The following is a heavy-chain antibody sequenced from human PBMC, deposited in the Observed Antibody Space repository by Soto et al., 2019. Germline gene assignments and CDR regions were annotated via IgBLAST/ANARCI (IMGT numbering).Heavy chain of an antibody. J-gene: IGHJ4*02. Sequence: EVQLLESGGGSVQPGGSLRLSCAASGFTFSTYAMSWVRQAPGKGLEWVSAISGTGGSTYYADSVKGRFTISRDKSKKTLYLQMNSLRAEDTAVYYCAKNWDTTSSSSSHWGQGTLVTVSP. V-gene: IGHV3-23*01. CDR1: GFTFSTYA. CDR3: AKNWDTTSSSSSH. CDR2: ISGTGGST. D-gene: IGHD6-6*01.